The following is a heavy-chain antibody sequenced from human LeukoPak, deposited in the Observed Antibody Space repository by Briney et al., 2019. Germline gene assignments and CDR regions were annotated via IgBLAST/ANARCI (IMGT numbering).Heavy chain of an antibody. CDR2: IYPGDSDT. D-gene: IGHD3-10*01. V-gene: IGHV5-51*01. J-gene: IGHJ3*02. Sequence: GESLKISCQCSGYSFTSYWIGWERQMPGKGLEWMGIIYPGDSDTRHSPSFQGQVTISADKSISTAYLQWSSLKASDTAMYYCAKAMVRGAPDAFDIWGQGTMVTVSS. CDR1: GYSFTSYW. CDR3: AKAMVRGAPDAFDI.